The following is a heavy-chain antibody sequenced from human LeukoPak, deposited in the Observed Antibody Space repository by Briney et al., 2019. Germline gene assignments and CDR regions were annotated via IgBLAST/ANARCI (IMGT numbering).Heavy chain of an antibody. CDR2: ISRDGAST. Sequence: GGSLRLSCSASGFTFSSYAMHWVRQAPDKGLEYVSTISRDGASTNYADSVKGRFTISRDNSKNTLYLQMNSLRAEDTAVYYCARTYYYDSTGYLFYYYGMDVWGQGTTVTVSS. J-gene: IGHJ6*02. V-gene: IGHV3-64*04. CDR3: ARTYYYDSTGYLFYYYGMDV. CDR1: GFTFSSYA. D-gene: IGHD3-22*01.